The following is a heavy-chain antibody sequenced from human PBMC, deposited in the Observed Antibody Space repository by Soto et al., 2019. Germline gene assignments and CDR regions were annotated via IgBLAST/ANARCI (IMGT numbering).Heavy chain of an antibody. J-gene: IGHJ4*02. Sequence: EVQLVESGGALVQPGGSLRLSCAASGITVSSNYMSWVRQIPGKGLEWVSLIYSGGSTYYADSVKGRFSVSTDTSKNTLYLQMNSLRAEDTAVYYCARAPRRDGYKYYWGQGTLVTVSS. CDR2: IYSGGST. V-gene: IGHV3-66*01. CDR1: GITVSSNY. CDR3: ARAPRRDGYKYY. D-gene: IGHD5-12*01.